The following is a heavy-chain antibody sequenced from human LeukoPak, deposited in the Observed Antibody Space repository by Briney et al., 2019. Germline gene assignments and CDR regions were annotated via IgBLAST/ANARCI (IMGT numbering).Heavy chain of an antibody. D-gene: IGHD1-26*01. J-gene: IGHJ4*02. Sequence: GGSLRLSCAASGFTFSSYGMHWVRQAPGKGLEWVAVISYDGSNKYYADSVKGRFTISRDNSKNTLYLQMNSLRAEDTAVYYCAKVAESYYDTDYFDYWGQGTLVTVSS. CDR1: GFTFSSYG. CDR3: AKVAESYYDTDYFDY. CDR2: ISYDGSNK. V-gene: IGHV3-30*18.